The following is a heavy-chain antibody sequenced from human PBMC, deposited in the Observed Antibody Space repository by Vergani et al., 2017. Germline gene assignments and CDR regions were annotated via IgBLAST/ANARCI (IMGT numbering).Heavy chain of an antibody. CDR1: GGTFSSYA. Sequence: QVQLVQSGAEVKKPGSSVKVSCKASGGTFSSYAMNWVRQAPGQGLEWMGWINTNTGNPTYAQGFTGRFVFSLDTSVSTAYLQISSLKAEDTAVYYCARELMSMVRGVGGMDVWGQGTTVTVSS. CDR2: INTNTGNP. D-gene: IGHD3-10*01. CDR3: ARELMSMVRGVGGMDV. J-gene: IGHJ6*02. V-gene: IGHV7-4-1*02.